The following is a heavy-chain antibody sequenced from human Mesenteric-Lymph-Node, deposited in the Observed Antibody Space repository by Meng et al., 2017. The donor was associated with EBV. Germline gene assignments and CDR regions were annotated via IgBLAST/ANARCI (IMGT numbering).Heavy chain of an antibody. CDR1: GGSFSGFY. V-gene: IGHV4-34*02. Sequence: PLPPRGAGLLKPSETLSLTCAGSGGSFSGFYWSWIRQSPGKGLEWIGEINHRRDTNYHPSLKSRVTISLDASKNQFSLKLTSVTAADTAVYYCGGGYISGVPDFDYWGQGTLVTVSS. CDR2: INHRRDT. CDR3: GGGYISGVPDFDY. J-gene: IGHJ4*02. D-gene: IGHD3-10*01.